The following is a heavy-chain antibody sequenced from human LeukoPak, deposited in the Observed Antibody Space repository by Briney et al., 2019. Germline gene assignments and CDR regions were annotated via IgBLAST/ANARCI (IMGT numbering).Heavy chain of an antibody. J-gene: IGHJ4*02. Sequence: SETLSLTCIVSGGSISSGSYYWGWIRQPPGKGLEWIGSIFYSGNTHYNPSLKRQVTLSVDTSKNHFSLKLNSVTAADTAVYDCARLPHSTWERSPPFRVDYWGQGTLVTVSS. D-gene: IGHD1-26*01. CDR1: GGSISSGSYY. CDR3: ARLPHSTWERSPPFRVDY. V-gene: IGHV4-39*02. CDR2: IFYSGNT.